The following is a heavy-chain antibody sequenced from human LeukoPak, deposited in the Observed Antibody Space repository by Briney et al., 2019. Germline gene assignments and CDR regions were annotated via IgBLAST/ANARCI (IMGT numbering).Heavy chain of an antibody. D-gene: IGHD5-24*01. CDR3: ATEFYRDGYNY. CDR1: GFTFSTAW. Sequence: AGPLRLSCAASGFTFSTAWLTWVRQPPGKGLEWVGHIKSRAGGGTADYAAPAKGRFTVSRDDSTNMVYLQMNSLKTEDSAVYYCATEFYRDGYNYWGQGTLVTVSS. V-gene: IGHV3-15*01. CDR2: IKSRAGGGTA. J-gene: IGHJ4*02.